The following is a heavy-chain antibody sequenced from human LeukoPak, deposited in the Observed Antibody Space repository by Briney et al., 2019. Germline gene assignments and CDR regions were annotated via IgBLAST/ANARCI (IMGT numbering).Heavy chain of an antibody. J-gene: IGHJ3*01. D-gene: IGHD5-24*01. CDR1: GVSVRSYNY. CDR3: VRVPVEKASIKGLDV. Sequence: SETLSLTCAVSGVSVRSYNYWSWVRQPPGKSLEWLGEVYHSGSTIYNPSLESRITISMDTSKNQFSLRLTSVTAADTAVYYCVRVPVEKASIKGLDVWGRGTMVTVSS. CDR2: VYHSGST. V-gene: IGHV4-4*02.